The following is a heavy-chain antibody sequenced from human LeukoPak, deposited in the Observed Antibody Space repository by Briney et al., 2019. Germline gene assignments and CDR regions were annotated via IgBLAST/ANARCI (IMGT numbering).Heavy chain of an antibody. CDR3: ARLFSYDFWNGYYTGIWFDP. D-gene: IGHD3-3*01. V-gene: IGHV5-10-1*01. CDR2: IDPSDSYT. Sequence: GESLKISCKGSGYSFTSYWISWVRQMPGKGLEWMGRIDPSDSYTNYSPSFQGHVTISADKSISTAYLQWSSLKASDTAMYYCARLFSYDFWNGYYTGIWFDPWGQGTLVTVSS. J-gene: IGHJ5*02. CDR1: GYSFTSYW.